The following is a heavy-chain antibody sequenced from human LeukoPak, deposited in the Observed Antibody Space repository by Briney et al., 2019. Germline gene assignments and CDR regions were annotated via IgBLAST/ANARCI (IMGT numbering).Heavy chain of an antibody. Sequence: SETLSLTCTVSGGSISSYYWSWIRQPAGKGLEWIGRIYTSGSTNYNPSLKSRVTMSVDTSKNQFSLKLSSVTAADTAVYYCARGVQYYDILTGYYFASVYWGQGTLVTVSS. D-gene: IGHD3-9*01. J-gene: IGHJ4*02. CDR1: GGSISSYY. CDR2: IYTSGST. CDR3: ARGVQYYDILTGYYFASVY. V-gene: IGHV4-4*07.